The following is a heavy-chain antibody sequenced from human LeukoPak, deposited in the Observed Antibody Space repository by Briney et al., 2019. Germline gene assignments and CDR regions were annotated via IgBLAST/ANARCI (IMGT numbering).Heavy chain of an antibody. CDR1: GFSFHDYA. Sequence: GGSLRLSCAASGFSFHDYAMHWVRQAPGKGLEWVSGITWNSGYIGYADSVKGRFTISRDNAKNSLYLQMNCLRPEDMALYYCAILTDKGSFDMWGQGTVVTVSS. CDR2: ITWNSGYI. J-gene: IGHJ3*02. D-gene: IGHD2-15*01. V-gene: IGHV3-9*03. CDR3: AILTDKGSFDM.